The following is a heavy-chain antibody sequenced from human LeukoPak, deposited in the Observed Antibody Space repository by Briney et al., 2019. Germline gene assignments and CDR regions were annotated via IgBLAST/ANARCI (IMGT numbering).Heavy chain of an antibody. J-gene: IGHJ4*02. CDR3: ARAPPYCGGDCYSN. CDR2: IYYSWST. CDR1: GGSISSYY. Sequence: PSETLCLTCTVSGGSISSYYWSWLRQPPGKALERIGYIYYSWSTYYNPSLKSRVTISVDTSKNQFSLKLSSETAADTAVYYCARAPPYCGGDCYSNWGQGTLVTVSS. V-gene: IGHV4-59*12. D-gene: IGHD2-21*02.